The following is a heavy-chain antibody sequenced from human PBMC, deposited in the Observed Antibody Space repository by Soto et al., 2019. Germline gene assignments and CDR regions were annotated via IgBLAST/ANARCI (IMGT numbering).Heavy chain of an antibody. Sequence: ASVTVSRKASGYTFTSHYMHWVGQAPGQGLEWMGIINPSGGSTSYAQKFQGRVTMTRDTSTSTVYMELSSLRSEDTAAYYCARDLPASNYYYYGMDVWGQGTTVTVSS. CDR2: INPSGGST. CDR3: ARDLPASNYYYYGMDV. CDR1: GYTFTSHY. J-gene: IGHJ6*02. D-gene: IGHD6-6*01. V-gene: IGHV1-46*01.